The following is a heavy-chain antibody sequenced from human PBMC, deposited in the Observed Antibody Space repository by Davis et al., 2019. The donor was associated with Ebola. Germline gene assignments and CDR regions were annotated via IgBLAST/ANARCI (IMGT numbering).Heavy chain of an antibody. V-gene: IGHV4-30-4*08. D-gene: IGHD3-22*01. CDR2: IYYSGST. J-gene: IGHJ4*02. CDR3: AREVHYYYDSSGYSTPYYFDY. CDR1: GGSISSGGYY. Sequence: SETLSLTCTVSGGSISSGGYYCSWIRQHPVKGLDWIGYIYYSGSTYYNPSLKSRVTISVDTSKNQFSLKLSSVTAADTAVYYCAREVHYYYDSSGYSTPYYFDYWGQGTLVTVSS.